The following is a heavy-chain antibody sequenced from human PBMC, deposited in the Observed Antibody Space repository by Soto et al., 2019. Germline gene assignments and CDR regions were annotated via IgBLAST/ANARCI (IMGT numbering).Heavy chain of an antibody. CDR1: GFTFSSYA. CDR2: ISGSGGST. V-gene: IGHV3-23*01. J-gene: IGHJ2*01. Sequence: EVQLLESGGGLVQPGGSLRLSCAASGFTFSSYAMNWVRQAPGKGLEWVSVISGSGGSTYYADSVKGRFTISRDNSKNTLYLQMNGLRAEETAVYCCAKRTTGWYFDLWGRGTLVTVSS. CDR3: AKRTTGWYFDL.